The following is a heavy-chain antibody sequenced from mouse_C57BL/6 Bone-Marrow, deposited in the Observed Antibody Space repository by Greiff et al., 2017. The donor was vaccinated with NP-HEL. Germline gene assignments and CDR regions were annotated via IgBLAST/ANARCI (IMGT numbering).Heavy chain of an antibody. D-gene: IGHD4-1*01. CDR3: TLTGTPAY. J-gene: IGHJ2*01. Sequence: EVQLQQSGAELVRPGASVKLSCTASGFNIKDDYMHWVKQRPEQGLEWIGWIDPENGDTEYASKFQGKATITADTSSNTAYLQLSSLTSEDTAVYYCTLTGTPAYWGQGTTLTVSS. CDR1: GFNIKDDY. CDR2: IDPENGDT. V-gene: IGHV14-4*01.